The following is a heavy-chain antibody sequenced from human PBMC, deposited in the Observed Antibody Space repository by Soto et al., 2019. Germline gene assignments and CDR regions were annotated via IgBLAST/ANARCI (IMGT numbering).Heavy chain of an antibody. V-gene: IGHV3-23*01. CDR3: AKEYGYCSGGSCYDYWYFDL. J-gene: IGHJ2*01. D-gene: IGHD2-15*01. Sequence: EVQLLESGGGLVQPGGSLRLSCAASGFTFSSYAMSWVRQAPGMGLEWVSAISGSGGSTYYADSVKGRFTISRDNSKNTLYLQMNSLRAEDTAVYYCAKEYGYCSGGSCYDYWYFDLWGRGTLVTVSS. CDR1: GFTFSSYA. CDR2: ISGSGGST.